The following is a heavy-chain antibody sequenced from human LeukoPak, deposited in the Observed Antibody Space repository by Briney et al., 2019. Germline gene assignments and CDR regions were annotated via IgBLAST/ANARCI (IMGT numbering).Heavy chain of an antibody. V-gene: IGHV1-18*01. CDR2: ISTYNGNT. Sequence: GASVTVSCEASGYTFTSHGISWVRQAPGQGLEWMGWISTYNGNTHYAQRLQGRVTMTTDTSTSTAYMELRSLRSGDTAVYYCARVGGSSAFMNYYYGMDVWGQGTTVTVSS. D-gene: IGHD6-19*01. J-gene: IGHJ6*02. CDR1: GYTFTSHG. CDR3: ARVGGSSAFMNYYYGMDV.